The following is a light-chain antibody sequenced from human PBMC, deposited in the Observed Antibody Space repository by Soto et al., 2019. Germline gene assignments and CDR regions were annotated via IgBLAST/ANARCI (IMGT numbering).Light chain of an antibody. J-gene: IGKJ5*01. CDR3: QQYNNWPPGLT. CDR1: RSVSSN. V-gene: IGKV3-15*01. CDR2: GAS. Sequence: EIVMTQSPATLSVSPGERATLSCRASRSVSSNLAWYQQKPGQAPRLLIYGASTRATGIPARFSGSGSGTEFTLTISSLQSEDFAVYYCQQYNNWPPGLTFGQGTRLEIK.